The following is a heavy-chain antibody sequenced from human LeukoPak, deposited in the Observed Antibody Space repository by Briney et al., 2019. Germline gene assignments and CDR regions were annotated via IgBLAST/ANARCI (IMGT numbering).Heavy chain of an antibody. CDR2: ISGSGGST. V-gene: IGHV3-23*01. J-gene: IGHJ6*03. CDR1: GFTFDDYA. Sequence: GGSLRLSCAASGFTFDDYAMHWVRQAPGKGLEWVSGISGSGGSTYYADSVKGRFTISRDNSKNTLYLQMNSLRAEDTAVYYCAKGGYYDILAPPYYMDVWGKGTTVTVSS. CDR3: AKGGYYDILAPPYYMDV. D-gene: IGHD3-9*01.